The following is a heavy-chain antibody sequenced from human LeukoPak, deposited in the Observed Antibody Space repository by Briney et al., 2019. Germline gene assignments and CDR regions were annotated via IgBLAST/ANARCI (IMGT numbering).Heavy chain of an antibody. V-gene: IGHV4-59*11. J-gene: IGHJ3*02. CDR1: AGSITSHS. CDR3: ARLYCSSTSCFDI. CDR2: IYYSGST. Sequence: PSETLSLTCTLSAGSITSHSWSWIRQPPRNGLEWIGYIYYSGSTNYNPSLKSRVTISVETSKNQFSLKLSSVTAADTAVYYCARLYCSSTSCFDIWGQGTMVTVSS. D-gene: IGHD2-2*01.